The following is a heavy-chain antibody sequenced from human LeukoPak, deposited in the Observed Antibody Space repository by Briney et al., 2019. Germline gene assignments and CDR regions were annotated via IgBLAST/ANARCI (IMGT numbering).Heavy chain of an antibody. D-gene: IGHD3-9*01. CDR3: ARSKYDVLTGSPDY. J-gene: IGHJ4*02. Sequence: ASVKVSCKASGYNFAGFYMHWVRQAPGHGLEWMGWINPNSGGTNYAQTFQGRATVTSDTTMSIAYMELTRLTSDDSAMYYCARSKYDVLTGSPDYWGQGTLVTVSS. V-gene: IGHV1-2*02. CDR2: INPNSGGT. CDR1: GYNFAGFY.